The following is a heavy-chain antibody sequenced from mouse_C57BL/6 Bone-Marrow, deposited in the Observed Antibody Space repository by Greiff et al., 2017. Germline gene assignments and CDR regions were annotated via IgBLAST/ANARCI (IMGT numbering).Heavy chain of an antibody. CDR3: ARGHYYGSLP. CDR1: GYTFTSYG. Sequence: QVQLQQSGAELARPGASVKLSCKASGYTFTSYGISWVKQRTGQGLEWIGEIYPRSGNTYYNEKFKGKATLTADKSSSTAYMQLSSLTSEDSAVYFCARGHYYGSLPWGQGTTLTVSS. V-gene: IGHV1-81*01. D-gene: IGHD1-1*01. CDR2: IYPRSGNT. J-gene: IGHJ2*01.